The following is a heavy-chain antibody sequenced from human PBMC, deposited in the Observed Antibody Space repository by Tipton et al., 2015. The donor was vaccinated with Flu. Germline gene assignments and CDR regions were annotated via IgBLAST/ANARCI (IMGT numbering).Heavy chain of an antibody. J-gene: IGHJ4*02. D-gene: IGHD3-22*01. V-gene: IGHV4-38-2*02. CDR1: GYFISSGYY. Sequence: TLSLTCTVSGYFISSGYYWGWIRQSPGTGLQWIATIIQSGNAYYNPSLRSRVTISVDTTKNLFSLNLSSVTATDTAVYYCARAPYSDYDTSGSSFDYWGQGTLVTVSS. CDR2: IIQSGNA. CDR3: ARAPYSDYDTSGSSFDY.